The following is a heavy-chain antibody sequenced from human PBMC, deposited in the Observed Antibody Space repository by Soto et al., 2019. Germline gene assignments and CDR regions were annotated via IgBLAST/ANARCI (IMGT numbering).Heavy chain of an antibody. CDR1: GFTFSSYA. CDR2: ISGSGGST. Sequence: GGSLRLSCAASGFTFSSYAMSWVRQAPGKGLEWVSAISGSGGSTYYADSVKGRFTISRDNSKNTLYLQMNSLRAEDTAVYYCAKEPNYYGSGSYYSGPDGAFDIWGQGTMVTVSS. D-gene: IGHD3-10*01. CDR3: AKEPNYYGSGSYYSGPDGAFDI. V-gene: IGHV3-23*01. J-gene: IGHJ3*02.